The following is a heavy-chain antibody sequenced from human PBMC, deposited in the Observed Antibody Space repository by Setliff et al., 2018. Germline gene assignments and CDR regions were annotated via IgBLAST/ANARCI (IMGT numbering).Heavy chain of an antibody. J-gene: IGHJ4*02. Sequence: GGSLRLSCAASGFTLNIYPMGWVRQAPGKGLEWVSGISDDGGRTYYADSVKGRFTISRDNSKNTLYLQMSSLRAEDTAVYYCAKYVKKFAHFDYWGQGTLVTVSS. V-gene: IGHV3-23*01. CDR1: GFTLNIYP. CDR3: AKYVKKFAHFDY. D-gene: IGHD3-16*01. CDR2: ISDDGGRT.